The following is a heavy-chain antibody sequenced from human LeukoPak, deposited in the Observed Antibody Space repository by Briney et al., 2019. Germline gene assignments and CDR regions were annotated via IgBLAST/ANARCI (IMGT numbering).Heavy chain of an antibody. CDR2: INPSGGST. Sequence: ASVKVSCTASGYNFISYYMHWVRQAPGQGLEWMGIINPSGGSTSYAQKFQDRVTMTRDTSTSTVYMELSSLKSEDTAVYYCAREDVVLVDAVRYYYYGMDVWGQGTTVTVSS. CDR3: AREDVVLVDAVRYYYYGMDV. D-gene: IGHD2-8*01. J-gene: IGHJ6*02. V-gene: IGHV1-46*01. CDR1: GYNFISYY.